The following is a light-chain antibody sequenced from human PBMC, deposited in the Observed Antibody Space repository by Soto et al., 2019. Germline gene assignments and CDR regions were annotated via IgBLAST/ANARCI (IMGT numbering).Light chain of an antibody. J-gene: IGKJ5*01. CDR2: GAS. CDR1: QSVTSNY. CDR3: QQYGSSAPIT. V-gene: IGKV3-20*01. Sequence: EIGLTQSPGTLSLSPGDRATLSCRASQSVTSNYLAWYQHKPGQSPSLLIYGASSRATGIPDRFSGSGSGTDFTLTISRLEPEDFGVYYCQQYGSSAPITFGQWTRLEIE.